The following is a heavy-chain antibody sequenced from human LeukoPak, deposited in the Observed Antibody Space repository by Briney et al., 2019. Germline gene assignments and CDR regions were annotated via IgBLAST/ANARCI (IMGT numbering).Heavy chain of an antibody. CDR3: ARENPYSSSSGSFDY. V-gene: IGHV3-21*01. CDR1: GFTFSSYS. J-gene: IGHJ4*02. D-gene: IGHD6-6*01. Sequence: GGSLRLSCAASGFTFSSYSMNWVRQAPGKGLEWVSSISSSSSYIYYADSVKGRFTISRDNAKNSLYLQMNSLRAEDTAVYYCARENPYSSSSGSFDYWGQGTLVTVSS. CDR2: ISSSSSYI.